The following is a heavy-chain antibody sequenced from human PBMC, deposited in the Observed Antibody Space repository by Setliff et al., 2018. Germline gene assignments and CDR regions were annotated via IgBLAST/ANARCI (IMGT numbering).Heavy chain of an antibody. Sequence: GASVKVSCKASGYTFTGYYMHWVRQAPGQGLEWMGRINPNSGGTNYAQKFQGRVTMTRDTSISTAYMELSRLTSDDTVVYFCARERGIAVAGSDYYGMDVWGQGTTVTVSS. CDR1: GYTFTGYY. CDR3: ARERGIAVAGSDYYGMDV. D-gene: IGHD6-19*01. V-gene: IGHV1-2*05. CDR2: INPNSGGT. J-gene: IGHJ6*02.